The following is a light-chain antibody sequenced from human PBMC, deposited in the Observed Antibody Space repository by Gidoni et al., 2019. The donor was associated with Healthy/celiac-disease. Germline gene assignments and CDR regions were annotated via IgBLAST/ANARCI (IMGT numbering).Light chain of an antibody. CDR1: QSVSSSY. CDR3: QQYGSSPFT. J-gene: IGKJ4*01. Sequence: EIVLTPSPGTLSLSPGERATLSCRASQSVSSSYLAWYQQKPGQAPRLLIYGASSRATGIPDRFSGSGSGTDFTLTISRLEPEDFAVYYCQQYGSSPFTFGGGTKVEIK. CDR2: GAS. V-gene: IGKV3-20*01.